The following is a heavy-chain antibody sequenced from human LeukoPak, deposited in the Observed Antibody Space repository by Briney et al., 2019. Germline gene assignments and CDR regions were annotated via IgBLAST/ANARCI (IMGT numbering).Heavy chain of an antibody. Sequence: SETLSLTCTVSGGSISSGSYYWSWIRQPAGKGLEWIGRIYTSGSTNYNPSLKSRVTISVDTSKNQFSLKLSSVTAADTAVYYCATATPYDFWSGYYTGWGQGTLVTVSS. CDR1: GGSISSGSYY. V-gene: IGHV4-61*02. J-gene: IGHJ4*02. CDR3: ATATPYDFWSGYYTG. CDR2: IYTSGST. D-gene: IGHD3-3*01.